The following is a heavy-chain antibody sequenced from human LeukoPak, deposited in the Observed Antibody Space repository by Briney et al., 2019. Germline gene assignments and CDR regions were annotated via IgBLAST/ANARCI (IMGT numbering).Heavy chain of an antibody. J-gene: IGHJ5*02. CDR2: INPSGGST. CDR1: GYTFTSYY. D-gene: IGHD3-22*01. V-gene: IGHV1-46*01. CDR3: AREGLRGYYDNSGYVLTWFDP. Sequence: ASVKVSCKASGYTFTSYYMHWVRQAPGQGLEWMGIINPSGGSTSYAQKFQGRVTMTRDMSTSTVYMELSSLRSEDTAVYYCAREGLRGYYDNSGYVLTWFDPWGQGTLVTVSS.